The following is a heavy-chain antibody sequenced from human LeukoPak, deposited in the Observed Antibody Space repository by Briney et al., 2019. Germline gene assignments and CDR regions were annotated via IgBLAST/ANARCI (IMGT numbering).Heavy chain of an antibody. D-gene: IGHD2-15*01. Sequence: GGSLRLSWVASGFTFNSYAVHWVRQAPGKGLEWVAVISYDGSINFYAASVKGRFTISRDNSKNTLYLQMNSMRAEDTALYFCARDRRYCGGGSCYFDYFFDYWGQGTLVTVSS. V-gene: IGHV3-30-3*01. CDR1: GFTFNSYA. J-gene: IGHJ4*02. CDR3: ARDRRYCGGGSCYFDYFFDY. CDR2: ISYDGSIN.